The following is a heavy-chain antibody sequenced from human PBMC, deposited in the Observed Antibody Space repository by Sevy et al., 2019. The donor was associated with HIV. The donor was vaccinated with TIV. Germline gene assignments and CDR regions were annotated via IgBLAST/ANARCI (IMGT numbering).Heavy chain of an antibody. V-gene: IGHV4-61*01. J-gene: IGHJ4*02. CDR1: VASVSSGKYY. Sequence: SETLSLTCNVSVASVSSGKYYWTWIRQPPGKDLEWIGHVPYSGRTNYNPSLKSRVTISEDTSKNQFSLSLNYVTAADTATYYCAREIYFYENSGFYYFDSWGLGILVTVSS. CDR3: AREIYFYENSGFYYFDS. CDR2: VPYSGRT. D-gene: IGHD3-22*01.